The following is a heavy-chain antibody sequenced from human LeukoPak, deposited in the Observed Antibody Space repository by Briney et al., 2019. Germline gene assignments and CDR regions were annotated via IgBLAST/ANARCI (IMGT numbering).Heavy chain of an antibody. CDR3: ARDWGFGDSEDCCDP. D-gene: IGHD3-10*01. CDR1: GYSISRGYY. Sequence: PSETLSLTCNVSGYSISRGYYWGWIRQPPGKGLEWSGRVQHTGSTYYNPSLRSRVSMSVDKSTNHISREVTSVTAADTAVYYCARDWGFGDSEDCCDPWGQGTLVTVSS. J-gene: IGHJ5*02. CDR2: VQHTGST. V-gene: IGHV4-38-2*02.